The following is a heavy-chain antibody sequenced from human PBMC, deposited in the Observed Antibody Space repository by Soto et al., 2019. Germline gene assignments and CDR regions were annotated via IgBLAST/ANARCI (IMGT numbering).Heavy chain of an antibody. CDR3: ARTLPDIAAARDNWFDP. V-gene: IGHV4-59*01. Sequence: SETLSLTCTVSGGSISSYYWSWIRQPPGKGLEWIGYIYYSGSTNYNPSLKSRVTISVDTSKNQFSLKLSSVTAADTAVYYCARTLPDIAAARDNWFDPWGQGTLVTVSS. D-gene: IGHD6-13*01. CDR1: GGSISSYY. J-gene: IGHJ5*02. CDR2: IYYSGST.